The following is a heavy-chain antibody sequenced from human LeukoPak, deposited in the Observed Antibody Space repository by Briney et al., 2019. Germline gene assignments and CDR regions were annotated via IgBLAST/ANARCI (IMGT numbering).Heavy chain of an antibody. CDR2: INPGGGGK. CDR1: GFTFNINW. D-gene: IGHD6-13*01. J-gene: IGHJ4*02. Sequence: GGSLRPSCAASGFTFNINWMHWARQAPGKGLEWVASINPGGGGKYYVESLKGRFTISRDDAKNSLYLQMNSLRAEDTAVYYCVKDGIWSFDYWGQGTLVTVSS. V-gene: IGHV3-7*01. CDR3: VKDGIWSFDY.